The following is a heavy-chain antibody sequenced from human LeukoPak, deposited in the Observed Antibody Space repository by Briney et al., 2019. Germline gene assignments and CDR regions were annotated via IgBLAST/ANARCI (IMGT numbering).Heavy chain of an antibody. V-gene: IGHV1-2*02. J-gene: IGHJ5*02. CDR2: INPNSGGT. D-gene: IGHD2-15*01. Sequence: ASVKVSCKASGYTFTGYYMHWVRQAPGQGLEWMGWINPNSGGTNYAQRFQGRVTMTRDTSITTAYMELSRLRSDDTAVYYCAREKVEGANWFDPWGQGTLVTVFS. CDR1: GYTFTGYY. CDR3: AREKVEGANWFDP.